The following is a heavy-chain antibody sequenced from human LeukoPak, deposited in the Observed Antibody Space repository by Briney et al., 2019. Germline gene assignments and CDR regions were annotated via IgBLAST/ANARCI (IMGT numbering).Heavy chain of an antibody. J-gene: IGHJ4*02. V-gene: IGHV3-23*01. Sequence: GGSLRLSCAASGFTFSSFAMTWVRQAPGKGLEWVSGFDGNGPNTYYADSVKGRWTISRDNSRNTLYLEMNSLRPEDTAIYYCAKPRTTGLGWAQFDYWGQGSRVTVSS. CDR1: GFTFSSFA. CDR3: AKPRTTGLGWAQFDY. D-gene: IGHD2-8*02. CDR2: FDGNGPNT.